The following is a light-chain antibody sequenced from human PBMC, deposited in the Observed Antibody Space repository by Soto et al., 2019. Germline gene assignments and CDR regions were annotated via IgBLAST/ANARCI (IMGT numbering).Light chain of an antibody. J-gene: IGLJ1*01. CDR2: EVS. CDR3: SSYPGSKTLWSV. Sequence: QSALTQPPSASGSPGQSVTISCTGTSSDVGGYNYVSWYQQHPGKAPKLMIYEVSKRPSGVPDRFSGSKSGNTASLTVSGLQAEDEADYYCSSYPGSKTLWSVFATGPKANVL. V-gene: IGLV2-8*01. CDR1: SSDVGGYNY.